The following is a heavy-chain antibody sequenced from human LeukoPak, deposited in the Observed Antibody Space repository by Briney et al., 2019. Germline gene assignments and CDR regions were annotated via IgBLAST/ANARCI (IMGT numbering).Heavy chain of an antibody. Sequence: GGSLRLSCAASGFTFTSYSMNWDRQAPGKGLEWVSCISNTNSYIYYANSVKGRFTIYRDNAKNSLYLQMNSLRAEDTAVYYCARDAFDIWGQGTMVTVSS. CDR2: ISNTNSYI. CDR1: GFTFTSYS. CDR3: ARDAFDI. V-gene: IGHV3-21*01. J-gene: IGHJ3*02.